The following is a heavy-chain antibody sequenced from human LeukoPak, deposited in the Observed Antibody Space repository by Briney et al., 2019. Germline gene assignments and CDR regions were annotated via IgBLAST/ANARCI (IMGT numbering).Heavy chain of an antibody. CDR3: ARDLGSYGDYVDY. Sequence: GGSLRLSCAASGFTFSSYWMSWVRQAPGKVLEWVANIKQDGSEKYYVDSVKGRFTISRDNAKNSLYLQMNSLRAEDTAVYYCARDLGSYGDYVDYWGQGALVTVSS. V-gene: IGHV3-7*01. CDR1: GFTFSSYW. D-gene: IGHD4-17*01. J-gene: IGHJ4*02. CDR2: IKQDGSEK.